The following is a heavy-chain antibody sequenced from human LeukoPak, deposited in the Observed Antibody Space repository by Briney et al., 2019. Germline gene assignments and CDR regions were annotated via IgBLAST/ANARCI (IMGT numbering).Heavy chain of an antibody. V-gene: IGHV1-18*01. CDR2: ISAYNGNT. Sequence: ASVKVSCKASGYTFTSYGINWVRQAPGQGLEWMGWISAYNGNTNYAQKLQGRVTMTTDTSTSTAYMELRSLRSDDTAVYYCARYHIAVAGEAGYYYYGMDVWGQGTTVTVSS. D-gene: IGHD6-19*01. CDR3: ARYHIAVAGEAGYYYYGMDV. J-gene: IGHJ6*02. CDR1: GYTFTSYG.